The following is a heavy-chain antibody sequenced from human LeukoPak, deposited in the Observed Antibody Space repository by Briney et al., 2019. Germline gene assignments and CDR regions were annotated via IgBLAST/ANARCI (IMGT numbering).Heavy chain of an antibody. CDR3: AKKGATTGDFDY. Sequence: PGGSLRLSCAASGFTFRSHGMTWVRQAPGKGPEWVSAISGSGGDTYYADSVKGRFTISRDNSKNTLYLQMNSLRAEDTAVYYCAKKGATTGDFDYWGQGTLVTVSS. CDR1: GFTFRSHG. D-gene: IGHD1-26*01. V-gene: IGHV3-23*01. CDR2: ISGSGGDT. J-gene: IGHJ4*02.